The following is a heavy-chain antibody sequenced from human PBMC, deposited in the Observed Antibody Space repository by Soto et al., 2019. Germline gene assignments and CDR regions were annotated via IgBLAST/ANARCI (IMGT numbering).Heavy chain of an antibody. CDR1: GGTFSSYT. J-gene: IGHJ1*01. V-gene: IGHV1-69*02. Sequence: QVQLVQSGAEVKKPGSAVKVSCKASGGTFSSYTISWVRQAPGQGLEWMGRIIPILGIANYAQKFQGRVTITADKSTSTAYMELSSLRSEDTAVYYCARGPITMIAINSFQHWGQGTLVTVSS. CDR3: ARGPITMIAINSFQH. CDR2: IIPILGIA. D-gene: IGHD3-22*01.